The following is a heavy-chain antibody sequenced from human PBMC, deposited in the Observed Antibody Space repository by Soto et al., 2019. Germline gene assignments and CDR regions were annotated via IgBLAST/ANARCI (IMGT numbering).Heavy chain of an antibody. CDR2: IDPSDSYT. CDR1: GYQFTNYW. Sequence: GASLKISCDGSGYQFTNYWINWVRQMPGKGLEWMGRIDPSDSYTNYSPSFEGHVTSLVDKSLSTAYVQWSSLKASDTAMYFCCRQGGDGYNIDHWGQGTLVTVYS. V-gene: IGHV5-10-1*01. CDR3: CRQGGDGYNIDH. D-gene: IGHD3-16*01. J-gene: IGHJ4*02.